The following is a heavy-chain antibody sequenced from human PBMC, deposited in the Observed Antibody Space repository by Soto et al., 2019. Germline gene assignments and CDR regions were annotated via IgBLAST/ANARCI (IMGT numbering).Heavy chain of an antibody. Sequence: GGSLRLSCAVSGFSFGTYWMSWVRQAPGKGLEWLASKKQDGSERYYLDSVKGRFTISRDNAKDSLSLQMNSLRGEDTAFYYCARDVGPITIFGEALSGYFDFWGQGTLVTVSS. D-gene: IGHD3-3*01. CDR3: ARDVGPITIFGEALSGYFDF. J-gene: IGHJ4*02. V-gene: IGHV3-7*03. CDR1: GFSFGTYW. CDR2: KKQDGSER.